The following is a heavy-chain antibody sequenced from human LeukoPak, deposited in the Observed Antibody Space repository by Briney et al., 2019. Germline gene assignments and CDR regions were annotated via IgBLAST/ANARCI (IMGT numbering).Heavy chain of an antibody. V-gene: IGHV4-34*01. CDR3: ARRTLLWFGEPTRLDY. CDR2: INHSGST. Sequence: SETLSLTCAVYGGSFSGDYWSWIRQPPGKGLEWIGEINHSGSTNYNPSLKSRVTISVDTSKNQFSLKLSSVTAADTAVYYCARRTLLWFGEPTRLDYWGQGTLVTVSS. D-gene: IGHD3-10*01. J-gene: IGHJ4*02. CDR1: GGSFSGDY.